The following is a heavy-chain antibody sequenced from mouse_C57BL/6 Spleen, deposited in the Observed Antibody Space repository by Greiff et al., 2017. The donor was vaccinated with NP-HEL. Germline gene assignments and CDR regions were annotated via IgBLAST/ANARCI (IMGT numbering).Heavy chain of an antibody. Sequence: EVQVVESGGDLVKPGGSLKLSCAASGFTFSSYGMSWVRQTPDKRLEWVATISSGGSYTYYPDSVKGRFTLSRDNAQNTLYLQMSRLKSEDTAMYDCARKGQLRPWFAYWGQGTRVTVSA. CDR1: GFTFSSYG. D-gene: IGHD3-2*02. V-gene: IGHV5-6*01. CDR3: ARKGQLRPWFAY. CDR2: ISSGGSYT. J-gene: IGHJ3*01.